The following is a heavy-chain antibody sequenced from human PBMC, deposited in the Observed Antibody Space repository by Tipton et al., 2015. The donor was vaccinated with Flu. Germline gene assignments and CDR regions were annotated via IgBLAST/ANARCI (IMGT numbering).Heavy chain of an antibody. CDR3: ARHGPGLGYGSGGSGYEVNY. CDR1: GYSISSGYY. CDR2: IYHSGST. Sequence: LRLSCAVSGYSISSGYYWGWIRQPPGKGLEWIGSIYHSGSTYYNPSLKSRVTISVDTSKNQFSLKLSSVTAADTAGYYCARHGPGLGYGSGGSGYEVNYWGQGTLVTVSS. V-gene: IGHV4-38-2*01. D-gene: IGHD2-15*01. J-gene: IGHJ4*02.